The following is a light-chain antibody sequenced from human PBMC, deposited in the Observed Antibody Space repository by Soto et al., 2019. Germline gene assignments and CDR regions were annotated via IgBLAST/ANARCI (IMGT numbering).Light chain of an antibody. CDR1: SSNTGSNY. CDR2: RNN. Sequence: QSVLSPPPSASGTPWQRVTISRSGSSSNTGSNYVYWYQQLPGTAPKLLIYRNNQRPSGVPDRFSGSKSGTSASLAISGLRSEDEADYYCAAWDDSLSRVFGTGTKSPS. V-gene: IGLV1-47*01. CDR3: AAWDDSLSRV. J-gene: IGLJ1*01.